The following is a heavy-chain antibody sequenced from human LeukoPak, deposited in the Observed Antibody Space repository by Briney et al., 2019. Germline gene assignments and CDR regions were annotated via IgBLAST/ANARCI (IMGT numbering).Heavy chain of an antibody. Sequence: GGSLRLSCAVSGFTFNNYAMHWVRQAPGKGLEWVAVASYDGHNNYYADSVKGRFTISRDNSKNTLYLQMNSLRAEDTAVYYCARDTYTSGWDAGWNYWGQGTLVTVSS. CDR1: GFTFNNYA. CDR3: ARDTYTSGWDAGWNY. CDR2: ASYDGHNN. V-gene: IGHV3-30*04. D-gene: IGHD6-19*01. J-gene: IGHJ4*02.